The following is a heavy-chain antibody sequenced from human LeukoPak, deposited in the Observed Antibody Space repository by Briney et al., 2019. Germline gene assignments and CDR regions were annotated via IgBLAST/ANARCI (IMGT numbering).Heavy chain of an antibody. CDR3: ARDPKKYNWNDRRAYFDY. CDR2: IIPIFGTA. D-gene: IGHD1-20*01. CDR1: GGTFSSYA. Sequence: ASVKVSCKASGGTFSSYAISWVRQAPGQGLEWMGGIIPIFGTANYAQKFQGRVTITTDESTSPAYMELSSLRSEDTAVYYCARDPKKYNWNDRRAYFDYWGQGTLVTVSS. J-gene: IGHJ4*02. V-gene: IGHV1-69*05.